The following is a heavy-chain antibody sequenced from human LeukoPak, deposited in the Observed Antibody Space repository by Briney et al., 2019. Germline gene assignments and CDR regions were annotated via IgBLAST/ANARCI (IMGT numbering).Heavy chain of an antibody. CDR1: GFTFSSYW. V-gene: IGHV3-7*01. CDR2: IKQDGSEK. Sequence: GGSLRLSCAASGFTFSSYWMSWARQAPGKGLEWVANIKQDGSEKYYVDSVKGRFTISRDNAKNSLYLQMNSLRAEDTAVYYCAREGGWLPTVDYYYYYMDVWGKGTTVTVSS. D-gene: IGHD5-18*01. J-gene: IGHJ6*03. CDR3: AREGGWLPTVDYYYYYMDV.